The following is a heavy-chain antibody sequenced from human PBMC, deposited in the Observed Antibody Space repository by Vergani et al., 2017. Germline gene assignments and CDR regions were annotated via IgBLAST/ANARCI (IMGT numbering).Heavy chain of an antibody. CDR2: IYSGGST. CDR3: AREIQHAVAGTRWFDP. D-gene: IGHD6-19*01. CDR1: GFTVSSNY. Sequence: EVQLVETGGGLIQPWGSLRLSCAASGFTVSSNYMSWVRQAPGKGLEWVSVIYSGGSTYYADSVKGRFTISRDNSKNTLYLQMNSLRAEDTAVYYCAREIQHAVAGTRWFDPWGQGTLVTVSS. J-gene: IGHJ5*02. V-gene: IGHV3-53*02.